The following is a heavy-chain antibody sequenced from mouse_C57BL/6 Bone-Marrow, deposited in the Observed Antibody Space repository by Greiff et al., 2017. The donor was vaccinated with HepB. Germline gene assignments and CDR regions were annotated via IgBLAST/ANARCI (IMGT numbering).Heavy chain of an antibody. CDR1: GFTFSDYY. CDR3: ARRYGNNWYFDV. D-gene: IGHD2-10*02. J-gene: IGHJ1*03. Sequence: EVKLVESGGGLVQPGGSLKLSCAASGFTFSDYYMYWVRQTPEKRLEWVAYISNGGGSTYYPDTVKGRFTISRDNAKNTLYLQMSRRKSEDTAMFYCARRYGNNWYFDVWGTGTTVTVSS. V-gene: IGHV5-12*01. CDR2: ISNGGGST.